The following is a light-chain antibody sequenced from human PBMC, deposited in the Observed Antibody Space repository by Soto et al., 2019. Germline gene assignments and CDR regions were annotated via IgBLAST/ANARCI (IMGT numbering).Light chain of an antibody. J-gene: IGKJ4*01. CDR2: AAS. CDR1: QGISSW. CDR3: QQGKTFPLT. V-gene: IGKV1D-12*01. Sequence: DIQMTQSPSSVSASVGDRVTITCRASQGISSWLAWYQQKPGKAPKLLIYAASSLQSGVPSRFRGIGSGTDLTLTISSLLSEYSATYYCQQGKTFPLTFGGGTKVEIK.